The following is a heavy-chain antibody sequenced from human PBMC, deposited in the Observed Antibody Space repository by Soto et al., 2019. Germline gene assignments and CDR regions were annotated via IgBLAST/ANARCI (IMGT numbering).Heavy chain of an antibody. Sequence: GGCLGVSCAASVFTVSNYGMHWVRQAPGKGLEWVAVISDDGVSKYYADSVQGRFTISRDNSESAVFLQMNSLRPDDTALYFCARAYYFGSGTSYTLYYWGQGTQVTVSS. CDR1: VFTVSNYG. V-gene: IGHV3-30*03. J-gene: IGHJ4*02. CDR2: ISDDGVSK. D-gene: IGHD3-10*01. CDR3: ARAYYFGSGTSYTLYY.